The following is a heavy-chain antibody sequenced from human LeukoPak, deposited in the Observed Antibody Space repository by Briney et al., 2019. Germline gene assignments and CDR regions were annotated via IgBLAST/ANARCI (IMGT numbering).Heavy chain of an antibody. CDR1: GGSISSYY. Sequence: SQTLSLTCTVCGGSISSYYWSCIRQPPQKGPEWIGYIYYSRTTNYNPSLKSRVTMSVDTSKNQFSLKLSSVTAADTAVYYCARLSGSQTTPYWGQGTLVTVSS. J-gene: IGHJ4*02. CDR3: ARLSGSQTTPY. D-gene: IGHD1-26*01. V-gene: IGHV4-59*08. CDR2: IYYSRTT.